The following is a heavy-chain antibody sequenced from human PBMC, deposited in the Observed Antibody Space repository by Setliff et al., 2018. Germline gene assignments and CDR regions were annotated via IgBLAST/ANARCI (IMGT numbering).Heavy chain of an antibody. Sequence: ASVKVSCKASGYTFTNYAIHWVRQAPGQRLEWMGWINAGNGNTKYSQKFQGRVTITRDTSASTAYMELSSLRSEDTAVYYCARDLYSSSSGGFYYYYYYGMDVWGQGTTVTVSS. CDR3: ARDLYSSSSGGFYYYYYYGMDV. V-gene: IGHV1-3*01. CDR1: GYTFTNYA. CDR2: INAGNGNT. J-gene: IGHJ6*02. D-gene: IGHD6-6*01.